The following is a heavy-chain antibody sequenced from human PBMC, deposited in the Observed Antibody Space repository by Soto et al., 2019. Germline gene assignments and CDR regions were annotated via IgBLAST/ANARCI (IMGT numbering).Heavy chain of an antibody. Sequence: QVQLVESGGGLVKPGGSLRLSCASSGFTFSDHYMSWIRRSPGKGLEFLSYISPRTTDKNYADSVKGRFTISRDNAKNSLYLQLNSLRAEDTAMYYCSRGGGGGLFDLWGQGTFVTVSS. CDR1: GFTFSDHY. V-gene: IGHV3-11*06. CDR3: SRGGGGGLFDL. D-gene: IGHD2-21*01. CDR2: ISPRTTDK. J-gene: IGHJ4*02.